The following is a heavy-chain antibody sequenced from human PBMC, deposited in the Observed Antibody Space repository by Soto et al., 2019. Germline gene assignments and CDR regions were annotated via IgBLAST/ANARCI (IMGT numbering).Heavy chain of an antibody. D-gene: IGHD6-13*01. V-gene: IGHV2-70*11. J-gene: IGHJ6*04. CDR3: ARPRAGSSWSYYYSYGMDV. CDR2: IDWDDDK. CDR1: GFSLSTSGMC. Sequence: SGPTLVNPTQTLTLTCTFSGFSLSTSGMCVSWIRQPPGKALEWLARIDWDDDKYYSTSLKTRLTISKDTSKNQVVLTMTNMDTVNTPTFFCARPRAGSSWSYYYSYGMDVWGKGTTVTVPS.